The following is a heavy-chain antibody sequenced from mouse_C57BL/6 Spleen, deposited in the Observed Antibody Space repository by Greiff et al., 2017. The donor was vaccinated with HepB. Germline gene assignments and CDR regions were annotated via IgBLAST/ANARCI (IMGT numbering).Heavy chain of an antibody. CDR1: GFTFSNYW. CDR2: IRLKSDNYAT. Sequence: EVKVEESGGGLVQPGGSMKLSCVASGFTFSNYWMNWVRQSPEKGLEWVAQIRLKSDNYATHYAESVKGRFTISRDDSKSSVYLQMNNLRAEDTGIYYCTSPAYYGSSHYFDYWGQGTTLTVSS. D-gene: IGHD1-1*01. V-gene: IGHV6-3*01. CDR3: TSPAYYGSSHYFDY. J-gene: IGHJ2*01.